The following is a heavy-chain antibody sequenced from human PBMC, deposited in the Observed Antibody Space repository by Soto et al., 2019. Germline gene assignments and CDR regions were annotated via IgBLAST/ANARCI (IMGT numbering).Heavy chain of an antibody. Sequence: EVQLVESGGDLVQRGGSLRLSCAASGFPFSSYWMHWVRHTPGKGLDWVARIRGDGVTTYYADSVTGRFPVSRDNAKNTLSLQISGLRAEDTAVYYCAREYYGLLTGYYTDYWGQGTLVSVSS. V-gene: IGHV3-74*01. J-gene: IGHJ4*02. CDR1: GFPFSSYW. D-gene: IGHD3-9*01. CDR3: AREYYGLLTGYYTDY. CDR2: IRGDGVTT.